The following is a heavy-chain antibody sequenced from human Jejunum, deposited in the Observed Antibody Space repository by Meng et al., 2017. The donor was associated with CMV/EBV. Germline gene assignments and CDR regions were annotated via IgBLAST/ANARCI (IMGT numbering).Heavy chain of an antibody. CDR1: GGSLGSGDYS. Sequence: QVHLQLSGPGLVTPSPTLSLTCSVSGGSLGSGDYSWSWIPQPPGKGLEWIGYIHDTGSTYYNPSLKSRVDISLGTSRNHFSLTLSSVTAEDTAVYFCARGSIFVSFDSWGQGTLVTVSS. CDR3: ARGSIFVSFDS. CDR2: IHDTGST. D-gene: IGHD3-3*01. J-gene: IGHJ4*02. V-gene: IGHV4-30-4*08.